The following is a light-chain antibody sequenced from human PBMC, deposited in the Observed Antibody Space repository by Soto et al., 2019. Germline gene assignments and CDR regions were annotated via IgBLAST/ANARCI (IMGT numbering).Light chain of an antibody. CDR3: QQANSFPIT. V-gene: IGKV1-12*01. CDR1: QSISSW. Sequence: DIQITQSPSILSSSVLERFTITCRASQSISSWLAWYQQKPGKAPKLLIYEASSLQSGVPSRISGSGSGTDFTLTISSLQPEDFATYYCQQANSFPITFGQGTRLENK. CDR2: EAS. J-gene: IGKJ5*01.